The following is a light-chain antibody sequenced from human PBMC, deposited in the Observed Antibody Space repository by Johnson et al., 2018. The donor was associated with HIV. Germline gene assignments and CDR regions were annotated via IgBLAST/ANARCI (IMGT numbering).Light chain of an antibody. V-gene: IGLV1-51*02. CDR3: GTWDSSLYAYV. CDR2: END. J-gene: IGLJ1*01. Sequence: QSVLTQPPSVSAAPGQKVTISCSGRTSTLGNNYVSWYQVLPGTAPKLLIYENDKRPSGIPDRFSGSKSGTSATLGITGLQTGDAADYYCGTWDSSLYAYVFGTGTKVTAL. CDR1: TSTLGNNY.